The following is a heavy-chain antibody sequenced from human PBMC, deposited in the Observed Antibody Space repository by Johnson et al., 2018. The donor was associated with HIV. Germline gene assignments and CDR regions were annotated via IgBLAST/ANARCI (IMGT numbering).Heavy chain of an antibody. D-gene: IGHD3-10*01. CDR3: ARLSPDRGAFDI. CDR1: RFTFDDYA. Sequence: VQLVESGGVVVQPGGSLRLSCETSRFTFDDYAMHWVRQAPGKGMEWVSLISWDGGSTYYADSVKGRFTISRDNSKNSLYLQMNSLRAEDTALYYCARLSPDRGAFDIWGQGTMVTVSS. V-gene: IGHV3-43D*03. CDR2: ISWDGGST. J-gene: IGHJ3*02.